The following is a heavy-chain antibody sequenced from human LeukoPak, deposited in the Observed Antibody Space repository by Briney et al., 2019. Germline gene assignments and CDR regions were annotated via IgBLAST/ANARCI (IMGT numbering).Heavy chain of an antibody. CDR1: GYTFTTHW. CDR3: ARQAGIVYGMDV. V-gene: IGHV5-51*01. J-gene: IGHJ6*02. Sequence: GESLKISCGGSGYTFTTHWIGWVRQMSGKGLEWMGIIYPGDFDTRYSPSFQGQVTISVDKPINTAYLQWSSLKASDTAMYYCARQAGIVYGMDVWGQGTTVTVSS. D-gene: IGHD3-22*01. CDR2: IYPGDFDT.